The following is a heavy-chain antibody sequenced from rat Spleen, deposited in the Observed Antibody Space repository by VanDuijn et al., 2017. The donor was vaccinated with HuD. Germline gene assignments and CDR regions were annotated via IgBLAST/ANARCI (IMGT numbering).Heavy chain of an antibody. Sequence: EVQLVESGGGLVQPGRSLKLSCAASGFTYSNYVMAWVRQAPTKGLEWVASISNGGGNTYYRDSVKGRFTISRDNAKNTQYLQMDSLRSEDTATYYCVRQRGDGRYNGGLDYWGQGVMVTVSS. J-gene: IGHJ2*01. CDR3: VRQRGDGRYNGGLDY. CDR2: ISNGGGNT. V-gene: IGHV5S13*01. CDR1: GFTYSNYV. D-gene: IGHD1-4*01.